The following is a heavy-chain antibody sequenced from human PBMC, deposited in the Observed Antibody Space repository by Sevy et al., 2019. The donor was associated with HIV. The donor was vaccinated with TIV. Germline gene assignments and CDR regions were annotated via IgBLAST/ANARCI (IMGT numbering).Heavy chain of an antibody. D-gene: IGHD7-27*01. V-gene: IGHV4-34*01. CDR2: INHSGST. CDR1: GGSFSGYY. CDR3: ARGYLGIDYYYYYMDV. Sequence: SETLSLTCAVYGGSFSGYYWSWIRQPPGKGLEWIGEINHSGSTNYNPSLKSRFTISVDTSKNQFSLKLSSVTAADTAVYYCARGYLGIDYYYYYMDVWGKGTTVTVSS. J-gene: IGHJ6*03.